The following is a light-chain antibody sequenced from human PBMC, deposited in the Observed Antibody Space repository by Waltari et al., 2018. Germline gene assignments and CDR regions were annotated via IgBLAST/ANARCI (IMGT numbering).Light chain of an antibody. J-gene: IGLJ2*01. Sequence: QSVLTQPPSASGTPGQRVTIPHSGSSSNIGSNYVYWYQQLPGTAPKPLIYRNNQRPSGVPDRFSDSKSGTSACLAISGLRSEDEADYYCAACDDGLSGYVVFGGGTKVTVL. CDR1: SSNIGSNY. CDR3: AACDDGLSGYVV. V-gene: IGLV1-47*01. CDR2: RNN.